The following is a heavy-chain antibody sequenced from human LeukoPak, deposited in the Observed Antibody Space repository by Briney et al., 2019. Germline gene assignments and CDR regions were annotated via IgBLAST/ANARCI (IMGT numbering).Heavy chain of an antibody. CDR1: GYTFTSYG. J-gene: IGHJ4*02. V-gene: IGHV1-18*01. CDR2: ISAYNGNT. CDR3: ARVGSIAAAGTPFSGY. D-gene: IGHD6-13*01. Sequence: ASVKVSCKASGYTFTSYGISWVRQAPGQGLERMGWISAYNGNTNYAQKLQGRVTMTTDTSTSTAYMELRSLRSDDTAVYYCARVGSIAAAGTPFSGYWGQGTLVTVSS.